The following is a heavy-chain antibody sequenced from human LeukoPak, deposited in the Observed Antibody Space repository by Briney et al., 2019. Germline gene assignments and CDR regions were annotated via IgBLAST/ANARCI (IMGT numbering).Heavy chain of an antibody. D-gene: IGHD3-22*01. J-gene: IGHJ4*02. Sequence: GASVKVSCKASGYTFTGYYMHWVRQAPGQGLEWMGWINPNSGGTNYAQKYQGRVTMTRDTSISTAYMELSRLRSDDTAVYYCARVRADYYDSSGYYEYYFDYWGQGTLVTVSS. CDR1: GYTFTGYY. CDR2: INPNSGGT. V-gene: IGHV1-2*02. CDR3: ARVRADYYDSSGYYEYYFDY.